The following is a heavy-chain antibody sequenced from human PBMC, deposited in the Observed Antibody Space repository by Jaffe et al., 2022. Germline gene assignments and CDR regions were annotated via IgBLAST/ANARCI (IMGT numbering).Heavy chain of an antibody. D-gene: IGHD2-15*01. CDR1: GYSISSDYS. J-gene: IGHJ2*01. Sequence: QVQLQESGPGLLKPSETLSLTCAVSGYSISSDYSWDWIRQPPGKGLEWIGSISHSGSTYYNTPLKSRVTISEDTSKNQFFLKLNSLTAADTAVYYCARRTAGEDCTGANCHSDWYFDLWGRGTLVTVSS. CDR3: ARRTAGEDCTGANCHSDWYFDL. CDR2: ISHSGST. V-gene: IGHV4-38-2*01.